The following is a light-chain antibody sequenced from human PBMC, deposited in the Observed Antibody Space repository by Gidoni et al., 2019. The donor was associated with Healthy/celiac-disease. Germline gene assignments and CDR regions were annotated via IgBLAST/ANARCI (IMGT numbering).Light chain of an antibody. CDR2: AAS. CDR3: QQSDSTPPT. CDR1: QSISSY. Sequence: DIQMTQSPSSLSASEGDRVSITCRASQSISSYLNWYQQKPGKAPRLLIYAASSLKSGLPSRFSGSGSGTDFTLTISRLQPEDFAAYYCQQSDSTPPTFGQGTKLEIK. V-gene: IGKV1-39*01. J-gene: IGKJ2*01.